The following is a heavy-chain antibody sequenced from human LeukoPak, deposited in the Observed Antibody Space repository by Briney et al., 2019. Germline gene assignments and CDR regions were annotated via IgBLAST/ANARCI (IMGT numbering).Heavy chain of an antibody. Sequence: PGGSLRLSCTASGFTFSSYAMHWVRQAPGKGLEWGAVISYDGSNKYYADSVKVRFTISRDNAKNSVFLQMNSLRAEDTAVYYCAAVIDYWGQGTLVTVSS. CDR1: GFTFSSYA. CDR3: AAVIDY. V-gene: IGHV3-30*04. J-gene: IGHJ4*02. CDR2: ISYDGSNK.